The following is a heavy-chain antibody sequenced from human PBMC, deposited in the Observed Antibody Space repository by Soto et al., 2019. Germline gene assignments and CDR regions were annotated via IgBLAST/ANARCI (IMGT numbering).Heavy chain of an antibody. CDR1: GFTFSSYA. J-gene: IGHJ3*02. CDR3: ARKGPPRDAFDI. Sequence: EVQLLESGGGLVQPGGSLRLSCAASGFTFSSYAMSWVRQTPGKGLEWVSGVLGGGGSTFYADSVKGRFTISRDNSKNTRYVQMNSLRVEDTAIYDCARKGPPRDAFDIWGQGTMVTVSS. CDR2: VLGGGGST. V-gene: IGHV3-23*01.